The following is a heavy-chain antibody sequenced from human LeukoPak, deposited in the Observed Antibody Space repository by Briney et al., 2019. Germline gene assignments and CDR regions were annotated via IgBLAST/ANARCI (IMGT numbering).Heavy chain of an antibody. Sequence: ASVKVSCKASGFTFITYDINWVRQAPGQGLEWMGNIDTTTGNPRYAQDFTGRFVFSLDTSVSTAYLQITSLKADDTAAYYCVRGTPTPGMDYWGQGTQVTVSS. CDR3: VRGTPTPGMDY. V-gene: IGHV7-4-1*02. CDR2: IDTTTGNP. D-gene: IGHD3-10*01. CDR1: GFTFITYD. J-gene: IGHJ4*02.